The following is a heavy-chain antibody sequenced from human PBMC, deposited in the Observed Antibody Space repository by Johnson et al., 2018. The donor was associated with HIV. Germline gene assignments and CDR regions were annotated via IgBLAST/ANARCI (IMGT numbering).Heavy chain of an antibody. J-gene: IGHJ3*02. V-gene: IGHV3-30*18. D-gene: IGHD1-26*01. CDR3: ANSPLSPSGSYPHAPDASVWDI. Sequence: QVQLVESGGGVVRPGGSLRLSCAASGFTVSNNYMTWVRQAPGKGLEWVTVISYDGSNKYYADSVKGRFTISRDNSKNTLYLQMNSLRAEDTAVYYCANSPLSPSGSYPHAPDASVWDIWGQGTMVTVSS. CDR2: ISYDGSNK. CDR1: GFTVSNNY.